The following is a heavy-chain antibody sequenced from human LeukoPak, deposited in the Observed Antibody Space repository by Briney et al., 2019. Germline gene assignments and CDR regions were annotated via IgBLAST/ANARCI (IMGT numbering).Heavy chain of an antibody. CDR2: IYYSGST. J-gene: IGHJ3*02. Sequence: SETLSLTCTVSGGSISSGGYYWSWIRQHPGKGLEWIGYIYYSGSTYYNPSLKSRVTISVDTSKNQFSLKLSSVTAADTAVYYCARPRGAQDAFDIWGQGTMVTVSS. D-gene: IGHD1-26*01. CDR1: GGSISSGGYY. CDR3: ARPRGAQDAFDI. V-gene: IGHV4-30-4*08.